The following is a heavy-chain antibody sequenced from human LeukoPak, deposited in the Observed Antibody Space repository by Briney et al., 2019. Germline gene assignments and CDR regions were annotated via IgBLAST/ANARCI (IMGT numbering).Heavy chain of an antibody. J-gene: IGHJ4*02. CDR1: GFTFGNYA. D-gene: IGHD1-26*01. Sequence: GGSLRFSCEASGFTFGNYAMTWVRQAPGKGLEGVSTISGSGGSTYYADSAKGRFTISRDNSKNTLYLQMNSLRVEDTAVYYCARHIVGATQHFDSWGQGTLVTVSS. CDR2: ISGSGGST. CDR3: ARHIVGATQHFDS. V-gene: IGHV3-23*01.